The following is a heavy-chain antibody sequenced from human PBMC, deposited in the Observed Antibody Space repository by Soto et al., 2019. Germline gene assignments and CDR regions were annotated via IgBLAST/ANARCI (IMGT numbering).Heavy chain of an antibody. J-gene: IGHJ4*02. CDR3: ARDDEGGSDCDLGY. CDR1: GFTFSSHA. CDR2: ISSDGSNK. D-gene: IGHD1-26*01. V-gene: IGHV3-30-3*01. Sequence: QVPLVESGGGVVQPGRSLRLSCAVSGFTFSSHAMHWVRQAPGKGLEWVTLISSDGSNKYYADSVKGRFTTSRDNSKSTRYLQMTSLRVEDTAVYYCARDDEGGSDCDLGYWGQGALVTVSS.